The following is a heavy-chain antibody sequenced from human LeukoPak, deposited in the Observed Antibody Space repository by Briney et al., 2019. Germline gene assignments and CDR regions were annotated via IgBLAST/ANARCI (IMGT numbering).Heavy chain of an antibody. CDR2: IYYSGST. V-gene: IGHV4-31*03. CDR3: ARGWEMATTDWFDP. Sequence: SETLSLTCTVSGGSISSGGYYWSWIRQHPGEGLEWIGYIYYSGSTYYNPSLKSRVTISVDTSKNQFSLKLSSVTAADTAVYYCARGWEMATTDWFDPWGQGTLVTVSS. CDR1: GGSISSGGYY. J-gene: IGHJ5*02. D-gene: IGHD5-24*01.